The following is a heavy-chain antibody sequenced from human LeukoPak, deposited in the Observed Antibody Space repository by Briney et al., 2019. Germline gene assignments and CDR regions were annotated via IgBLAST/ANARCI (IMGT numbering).Heavy chain of an antibody. D-gene: IGHD2-21*02. CDR3: ARSEVVTAPPGY. Sequence: PGRSLRLSCAASGFTFSSYGMHWVRQAPGKGLEWVAVISYDGSNKYYADSVKGRFTISRDNSKNTLYLQMNSLRAEDTAVYYCARSEVVTAPPGYWGQGTLVTVSS. CDR1: GFTFSSYG. CDR2: ISYDGSNK. J-gene: IGHJ4*02. V-gene: IGHV3-30*03.